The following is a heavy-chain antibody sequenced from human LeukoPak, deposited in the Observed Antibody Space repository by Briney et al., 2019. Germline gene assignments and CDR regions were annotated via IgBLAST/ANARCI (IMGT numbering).Heavy chain of an antibody. Sequence: PGGSLRLSCAASGFTFSSYAMPWVRQAPGKGLEWVAVISYDGSNKYYADSVKGRFTISRDNSKNTLYLQMNSLRAEDTAVYYCARDPYSGSYYFGYFDYWGQGTLVTVSS. CDR3: ARDPYSGSYYFGYFDY. CDR2: ISYDGSNK. J-gene: IGHJ4*02. CDR1: GFTFSSYA. D-gene: IGHD1-26*01. V-gene: IGHV3-30-3*01.